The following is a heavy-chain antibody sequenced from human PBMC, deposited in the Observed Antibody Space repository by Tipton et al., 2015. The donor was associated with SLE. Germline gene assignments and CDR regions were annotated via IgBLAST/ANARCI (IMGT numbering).Heavy chain of an antibody. D-gene: IGHD6-13*01. CDR2: ISNSGGST. V-gene: IGHV3-23*01. J-gene: IGHJ6*02. Sequence: SLRLSCAASGFTFSSYAMSWVRQAPGKGLEWVSAISNSGGSTYYADSVKGRFTISRDNSKNTLYLQMNSLRAEDTAVYYCAKATRTAADYYYGMDVWGQGTTVTVSS. CDR1: GFTFSSYA. CDR3: AKATRTAADYYYGMDV.